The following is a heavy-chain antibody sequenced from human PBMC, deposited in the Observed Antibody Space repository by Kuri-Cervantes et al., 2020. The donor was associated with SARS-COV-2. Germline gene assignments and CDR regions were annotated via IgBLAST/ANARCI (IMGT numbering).Heavy chain of an antibody. D-gene: IGHD6-13*01. Sequence: GGSLRLSCAASGFTFDDYAMHWVRQAPGKGLEWVSGISWNSGSIGYADSVKGRLTISRDNSKNTLYLQMNSLRAEDTALYYCAKSVPVWQQLPYNWFDPWGQGTLVTVSS. CDR2: ISWNSGSI. CDR1: GFTFDDYA. J-gene: IGHJ5*02. CDR3: AKSVPVWQQLPYNWFDP. V-gene: IGHV3-9*01.